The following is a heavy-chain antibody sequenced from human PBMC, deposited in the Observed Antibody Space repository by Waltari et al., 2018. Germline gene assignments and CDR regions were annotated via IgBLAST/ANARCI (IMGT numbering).Heavy chain of an antibody. CDR1: GGTFSSYA. CDR2: IIPILGTA. CDR3: ARHPKYSYGSNFDY. D-gene: IGHD5-18*01. Sequence: QVQLVQSGAEVKKPGSSVKVSCKASGGTFSSYAISWVRQAPGQGREWMGGIIPILGTANYAQKCQGRVTITADESTSTAYMELSSLRSEDTAVYYCARHPKYSYGSNFDYWGQGTLVTVSS. J-gene: IGHJ4*02. V-gene: IGHV1-69*01.